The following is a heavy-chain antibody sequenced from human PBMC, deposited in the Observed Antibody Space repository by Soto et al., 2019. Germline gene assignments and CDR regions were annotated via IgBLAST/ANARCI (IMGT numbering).Heavy chain of an antibody. Sequence: ASVKVSCKASGYTFTSYAMHWVRQAPGQRLEWMGWINAGNGNTKYSQKFQGRVTITRDTSASTAYMELSSLRSEDTAVYYCASKMSTYYDFWSATPGDYYMDVWQRDHGHRLL. CDR2: INAGNGNT. CDR1: GYTFTSYA. V-gene: IGHV1-3*01. D-gene: IGHD3-3*01. CDR3: ASKMSTYYDFWSATPGDYYMDV. J-gene: IGHJ6*03.